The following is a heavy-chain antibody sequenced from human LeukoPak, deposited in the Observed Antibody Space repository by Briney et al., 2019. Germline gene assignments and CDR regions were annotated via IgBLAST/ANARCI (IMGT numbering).Heavy chain of an antibody. CDR3: AKIGGTYYYGPGSSQFDY. V-gene: IGHV3-30*02. CDR2: IRYDGSNK. CDR1: GFTFSSYG. D-gene: IGHD3-10*01. J-gene: IGHJ4*02. Sequence: GGSLRLSCAASGFTFSSYGMHWVRQAPGKGLEWVAFIRYDGSNKYYADSVKGRFTISRDNSKNTLYLQMNSLRAEDTAVYYCAKIGGTYYYGPGSSQFDYWGQGTLVTVSS.